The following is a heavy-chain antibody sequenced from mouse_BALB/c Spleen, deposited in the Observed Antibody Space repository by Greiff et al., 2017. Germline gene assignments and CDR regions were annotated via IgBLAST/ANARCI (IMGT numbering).Heavy chain of an antibody. CDR3: ARQYGYDGVYFDY. V-gene: IGHV5-6-2*01. J-gene: IGHJ2*01. D-gene: IGHD2-2*01. CDR1: GFTFSSYY. CDR2: INSNGGST. Sequence: LQQSGGGLVKLGGSLKLSCAASGFTFSSYYMSWVRQTPEKRLELVAAINSNGGSTYYPDTVKGRFTISRDNAKNTLYLQMSSLKSEDTALYYCARQYGYDGVYFDYWGQGTTLTVSS.